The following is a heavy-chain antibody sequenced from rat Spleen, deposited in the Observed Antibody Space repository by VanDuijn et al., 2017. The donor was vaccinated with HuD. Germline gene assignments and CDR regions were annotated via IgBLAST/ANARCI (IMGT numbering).Heavy chain of an antibody. CDR1: GFSLTSYG. CDR2: IWGDGST. D-gene: IGHD4-2*01. Sequence: QVQLKETGPGLVQTTQTLSVTCTVSGFSLTSYGVHWVRQAPGKGLEWMGIIWGDGSTNYNSALKSRLSISRDTSKSQVFLKMSSLQTEDTATYYCARDGWGLDWGQGVMVTVSS. V-gene: IGHV2-77*01. J-gene: IGHJ2*01. CDR3: ARDGWGLD.